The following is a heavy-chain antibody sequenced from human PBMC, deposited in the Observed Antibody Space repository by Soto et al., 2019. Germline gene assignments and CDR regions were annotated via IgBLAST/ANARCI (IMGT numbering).Heavy chain of an antibody. CDR3: ASRITGSPNYSYGMDV. J-gene: IGHJ6*02. V-gene: IGHV1-69*12. CDR1: GVTFSSYA. CDR2: IIPIFGTA. Sequence: QVQLVQSGAEVKKPGSSVKVSCKASGVTFSSYAINWVRQAPGQGLEWMGGIIPIFGTADYAQKFQGRVTITADESTSTAYMELSSLRSEDTAVYSCASRITGSPNYSYGMDVWGQGTTVTVSS. D-gene: IGHD1-20*01.